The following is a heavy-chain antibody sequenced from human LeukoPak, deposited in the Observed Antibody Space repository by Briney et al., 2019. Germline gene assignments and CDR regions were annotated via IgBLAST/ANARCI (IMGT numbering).Heavy chain of an antibody. D-gene: IGHD6-25*01. J-gene: IGHJ5*02. CDR1: GFIFSNYA. V-gene: IGHV3-23*01. Sequence: GGSLRLSCAASGFIFSNYAMMWVRQAPGKGLEWVSSVTSSGGGTFYADSVKGRFTISRDNSQNTQYLQMNSLGAEDTAVYYCAKGAASALVDWFDPWGQGTLVTVSS. CDR3: AKGAASALVDWFDP. CDR2: VTSSGGGT.